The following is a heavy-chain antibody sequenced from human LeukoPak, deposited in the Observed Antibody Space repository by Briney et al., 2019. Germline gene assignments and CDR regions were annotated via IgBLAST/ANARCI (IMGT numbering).Heavy chain of an antibody. CDR2: IYHSGST. Sequence: SETLSLTCAVSGYSISSGYYWGWIRQPPGKGLEWIGSIYHSGSTYYNPSLKSRVTISVDTSKNQFSLKLSSVTAADTAVYYCARHLYDSSGYYPHYFDYWGQRTLVTVSS. CDR1: GYSISSGYY. V-gene: IGHV4-38-2*01. CDR3: ARHLYDSSGYYPHYFDY. J-gene: IGHJ4*02. D-gene: IGHD3-22*01.